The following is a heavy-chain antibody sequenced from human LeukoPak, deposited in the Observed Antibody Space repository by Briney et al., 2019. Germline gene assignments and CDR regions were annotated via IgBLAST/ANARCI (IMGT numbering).Heavy chain of an antibody. D-gene: IGHD3-16*02. CDR3: ARDSGFGVVSFFDY. V-gene: IGHV4-59*11. J-gene: IGHJ4*02. CDR2: IYYSGST. Sequence: SETLSLTCTVSGGPISSHYWSWIRQPPGKGLEWIGYIYYSGSTNYNPSLKSRVTISVDTSKNQFSLKLSSVTAADTAVYYCARDSGFGVVSFFDYWGQGTLVTVSS. CDR1: GGPISSHY.